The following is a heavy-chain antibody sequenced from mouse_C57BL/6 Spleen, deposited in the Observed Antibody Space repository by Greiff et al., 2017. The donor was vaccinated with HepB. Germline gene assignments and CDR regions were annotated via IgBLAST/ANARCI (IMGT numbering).Heavy chain of an antibody. V-gene: IGHV5-9*01. CDR1: GFTFSSYT. J-gene: IGHJ1*03. CDR3: ARHGGNYGYFDV. Sequence: EVMLVESGGGLVKPGGSLKLSCAASGFTFSSYTMSWVRQTPEKRLEWVATISGGGGNTYYPDSVKGRFTISRDNAKNTLYLQMSSLRSEDTALCYCARHGGNYGYFDVWGTGTTVTVSS. CDR2: ISGGGGNT. D-gene: IGHD2-1*01.